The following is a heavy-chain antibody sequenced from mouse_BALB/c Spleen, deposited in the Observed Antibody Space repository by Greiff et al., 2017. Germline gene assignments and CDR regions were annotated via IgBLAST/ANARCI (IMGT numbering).Heavy chain of an antibody. D-gene: IGHD3-3*01. J-gene: IGHJ3*01. Sequence: EVNVVESGGGLVQPGGSLRLSCATSGFTFTDYYMSWVRQPPGKALEWLGFIRNKANGYTTEYSASVKGRFTISRDNSQSILYLQMNTLRAEDSATYYCARDTGTRTWFAYWGQGTLVTVSA. CDR1: GFTFTDYY. V-gene: IGHV7-3*02. CDR2: IRNKANGYTT. CDR3: ARDTGTRTWFAY.